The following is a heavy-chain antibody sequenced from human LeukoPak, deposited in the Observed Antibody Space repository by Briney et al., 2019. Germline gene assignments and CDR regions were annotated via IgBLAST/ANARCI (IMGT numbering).Heavy chain of an antibody. CDR2: INHSGST. J-gene: IGHJ4*02. Sequence: PSETLSLTCAVYGGSFSGYYWSWIRQPPGKGLEWIGEINHSGSTNYNPSLKSRVTISVDTSKNQFSLKLSSVTAADTAVYYCARHGGPGIVVVPASSYYFDYWGQGTLVTVSS. CDR1: GGSFSGYY. D-gene: IGHD2-2*01. CDR3: ARHGGPGIVVVPASSYYFDY. V-gene: IGHV4-34*01.